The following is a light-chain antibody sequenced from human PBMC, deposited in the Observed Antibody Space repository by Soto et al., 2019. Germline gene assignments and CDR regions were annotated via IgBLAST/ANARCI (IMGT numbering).Light chain of an antibody. V-gene: IGLV2-14*03. Sequence: QSAPTQPASVSRSPGQSITISCTGTSSDIGGYNYVSWYQQHPGKAPKLIIYDVADRPSGVSDRFSGSKSGNTASLTISGLQAEDETDYYCSSYTSSSHVVFGGGTKLTLL. CDR1: SSDIGGYNY. J-gene: IGLJ2*01. CDR3: SSYTSSSHVV. CDR2: DVA.